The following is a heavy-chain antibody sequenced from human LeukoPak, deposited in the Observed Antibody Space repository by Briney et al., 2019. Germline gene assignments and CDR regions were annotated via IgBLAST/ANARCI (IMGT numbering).Heavy chain of an antibody. CDR1: GGSISSGSYY. Sequence: SGTLSLTCTVSGGSISSGSYYWSWIRQPAGKGLEWIGRIYTGGSTNYNPSLKSRVTISVDTSKNQFSLKLSSVTAADTAVYYCAGCIAVAGYYFDYWGQGTLVTVSS. V-gene: IGHV4-61*02. J-gene: IGHJ4*02. D-gene: IGHD6-19*01. CDR3: AGCIAVAGYYFDY. CDR2: IYTGGST.